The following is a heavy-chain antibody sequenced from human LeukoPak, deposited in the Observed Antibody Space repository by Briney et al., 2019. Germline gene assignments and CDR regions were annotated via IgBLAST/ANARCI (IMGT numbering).Heavy chain of an antibody. J-gene: IGHJ5*02. D-gene: IGHD6-19*01. V-gene: IGHV4-59*08. CDR1: GGSISSYY. CDR2: IYYSGST. CDR3: ARHKRYSSGWYDG. Sequence: PSETLSLTCTVSGGSISSYYWSWIRQPPGKGLEWIGYIYYSGSTNYNPSLKSRVTISVDTSKNQFSLKLSSVTAADTAVYYGARHKRYSSGWYDGWGQGTLVTVS.